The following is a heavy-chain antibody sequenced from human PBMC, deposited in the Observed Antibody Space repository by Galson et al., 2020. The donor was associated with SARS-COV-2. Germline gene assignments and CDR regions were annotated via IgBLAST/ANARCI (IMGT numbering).Heavy chain of an antibody. CDR2: IYYSGST. CDR3: ARDPRAFQLWSTATDY. D-gene: IGHD5-18*01. J-gene: IGHJ4*02. V-gene: IGHV4-59*01. Sequence: SETLSLTCTVSGGSISSYYWSWIRQPPGKGLEWIGYIYYSGSTNYNPSLKSRVTISVDTSKNQFSLKLSSVTAADTAVYYCARDPRAFQLWSTATDYWGQGTLFTVST. CDR1: GGSISSYY.